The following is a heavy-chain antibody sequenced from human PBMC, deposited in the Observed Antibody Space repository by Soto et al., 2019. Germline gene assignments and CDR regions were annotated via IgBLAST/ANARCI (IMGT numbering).Heavy chain of an antibody. Sequence: ASVKVSCKASGYTFTSYYMHWVRQAPGQGLEWMGIINPSGGSTSYAQKFQGRVTMTRDTSTSTVYMELSSLRSEDTAVYYCARDLTVYDILTGYPHYYGMDVWGQGTTVTVSS. CDR2: INPSGGST. D-gene: IGHD3-9*01. V-gene: IGHV1-46*01. CDR1: GYTFTSYY. CDR3: ARDLTVYDILTGYPHYYGMDV. J-gene: IGHJ6*02.